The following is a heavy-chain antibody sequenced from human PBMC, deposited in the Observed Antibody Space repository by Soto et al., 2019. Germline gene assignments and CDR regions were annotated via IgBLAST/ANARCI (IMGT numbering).Heavy chain of an antibody. CDR2: IYRSGNT. CDR1: GASISSSSYY. Sequence: SETLSLTCTVSGASISSSSYYWGWIRQPPGKGLEWIGSIYRSGNTYYNPSLKSQVAISVDTSKNQFSLKVISVTAADTAVYFCARHLAYGMDVWGQGTTVTVS. V-gene: IGHV4-39*01. J-gene: IGHJ6*02. CDR3: ARHLAYGMDV.